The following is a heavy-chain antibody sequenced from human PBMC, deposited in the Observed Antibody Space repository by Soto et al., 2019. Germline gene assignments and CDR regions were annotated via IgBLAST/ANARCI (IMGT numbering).Heavy chain of an antibody. CDR2: MNPNSGNT. Sequence: QVQLVQSGAEVKKPGASVKVSCKASGYTFTSYDINWVRQATGQGLEWMGWMNPNSGNTGYAQKFQGRVTMIRNTSISTAYRELSSLRSEDTAVYYCARDYGQYNWFDPWGQGTLVTVSS. J-gene: IGHJ5*02. D-gene: IGHD4-17*01. V-gene: IGHV1-8*01. CDR3: ARDYGQYNWFDP. CDR1: GYTFTSYD.